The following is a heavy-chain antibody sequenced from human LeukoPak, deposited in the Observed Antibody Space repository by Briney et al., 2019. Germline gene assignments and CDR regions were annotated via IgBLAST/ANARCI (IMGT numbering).Heavy chain of an antibody. CDR3: ARAVVGKEDLDY. D-gene: IGHD6-19*01. J-gene: IGHJ4*02. Sequence: PGGSLRLSCAASGFTISIYAIHWVRQAPGKGLEWVAVISHDGSTKYYADSVRGRFTISRDNSKNTLYLQMDSLGAEDTAVYYCARAVVGKEDLDYWGQGTLVTVSS. CDR1: GFTISIYA. CDR2: ISHDGSTK. V-gene: IGHV3-30*04.